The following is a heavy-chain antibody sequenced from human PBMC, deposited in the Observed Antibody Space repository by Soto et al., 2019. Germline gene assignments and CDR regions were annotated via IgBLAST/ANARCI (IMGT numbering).Heavy chain of an antibody. V-gene: IGHV4-39*01. Sequence: SETLSLTCTVSGGSISSSSYYWGWIRQPPGKGLEWIGSIYYSGSTYYNPSLKSRVTISVDTSKNQFSLKLSSVTAADTAVYYCGSLEAGIDYWGQGTLVTVSS. D-gene: IGHD6-19*01. CDR1: GGSISSSSYY. J-gene: IGHJ4*02. CDR2: IYYSGST. CDR3: GSLEAGIDY.